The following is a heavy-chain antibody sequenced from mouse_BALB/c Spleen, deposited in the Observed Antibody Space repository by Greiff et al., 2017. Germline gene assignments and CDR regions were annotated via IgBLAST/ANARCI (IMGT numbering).Heavy chain of an antibody. V-gene: IGHV1-5*01. D-gene: IGHD1-2*01. Sequence: VQLQQSGTVLARPGASVKMSCKASGYSFTSYWMHWVKQRPGQGLEWIGAIYPGNSDTSYNQKFKGKAKLTAVTSASTAYMELSSLTNEDSAVYYCTEATAYYFDYWGQGTTLTVSS. J-gene: IGHJ2*01. CDR2: IYPGNSDT. CDR3: TEATAYYFDY. CDR1: GYSFTSYW.